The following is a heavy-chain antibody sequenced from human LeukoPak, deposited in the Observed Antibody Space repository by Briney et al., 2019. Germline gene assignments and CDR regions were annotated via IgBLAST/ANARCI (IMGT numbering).Heavy chain of an antibody. CDR3: ASLTGPDY. CDR1: GFTFTTYT. Sequence: GGSLRLSCAASGFTFTTYTMNWVRQAPGKGLEWVSSISSSSSYIYYADSLKGRFTISRDNAKNSLYLQMNSLRAEDTAVYYCASLTGPDYWGQGTLVTVSS. J-gene: IGHJ4*02. V-gene: IGHV3-21*01. D-gene: IGHD7-27*01. CDR2: ISSSSSYI.